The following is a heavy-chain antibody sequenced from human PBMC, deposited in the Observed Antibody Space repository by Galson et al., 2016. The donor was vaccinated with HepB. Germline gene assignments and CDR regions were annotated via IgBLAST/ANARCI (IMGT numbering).Heavy chain of an antibody. Sequence: LRLSCAASGFTFNTYGMHWVRQAPGKGLDWVAVISHDGSNTYHADSVKGRFTISRDNSKNTLYLQMNSLRAEDTAVYYCAKDVAPPAIAVPGTWGNWFDPWGQGTLVTVSS. V-gene: IGHV3-30*18. CDR3: AKDVAPPAIAVPGTWGNWFDP. D-gene: IGHD6-19*01. CDR2: ISHDGSNT. J-gene: IGHJ5*02. CDR1: GFTFNTYG.